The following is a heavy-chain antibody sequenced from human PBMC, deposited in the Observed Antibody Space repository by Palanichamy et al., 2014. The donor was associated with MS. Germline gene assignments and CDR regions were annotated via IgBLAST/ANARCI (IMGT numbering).Heavy chain of an antibody. V-gene: IGHV4-61*02. D-gene: IGHD3-10*01. Sequence: QVQLQESGPGLVKPSETLSLTCTVSGGSISSGTYYWSWIRAARREGTGVDWAYLYQWEHQLQPSLKSRVTMSVDTSNNQCSLNLNSVTAADTAVYYCARVDHSGSGHAFDIWGQGTLVTVSS. CDR2: LYQWEH. J-gene: IGHJ3*02. CDR3: ARVDHSGSGHAFDI. CDR1: GGSISSGTYY.